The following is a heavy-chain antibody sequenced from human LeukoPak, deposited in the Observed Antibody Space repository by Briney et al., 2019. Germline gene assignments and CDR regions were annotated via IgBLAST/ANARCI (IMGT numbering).Heavy chain of an antibody. CDR3: ARVSGSYSAQRDSNWFDP. J-gene: IGHJ5*02. Sequence: KSSETLSLTCTVSGGSISSGGYYWSWIRQHPGKGLEWIGHIYYSGTTNYNPSLESRVTISVDTSKNQFSLKLSSVTAADTAEYYCARVSGSYSAQRDSNWFDPWGQGTLVTVSS. D-gene: IGHD1-26*01. V-gene: IGHV4-31*03. CDR2: IYYSGTT. CDR1: GGSISSGGYY.